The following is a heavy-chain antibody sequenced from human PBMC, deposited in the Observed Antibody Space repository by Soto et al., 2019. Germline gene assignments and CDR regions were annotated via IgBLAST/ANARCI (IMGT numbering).Heavy chain of an antibody. J-gene: IGHJ3*02. Sequence: EVQLVESGGGLVKPGGSLRLSCAASGFTFSSYSMNWVRQAPGKGLEWVSSISSSSSYIYYADSVKGRFTISRDNAKNSLYLQMNSLRAEDTAVYYCARVPPTITMVRGEGFDIWGQGTMVTVSS. CDR2: ISSSSSYI. D-gene: IGHD3-10*01. CDR1: GFTFSSYS. V-gene: IGHV3-21*01. CDR3: ARVPPTITMVRGEGFDI.